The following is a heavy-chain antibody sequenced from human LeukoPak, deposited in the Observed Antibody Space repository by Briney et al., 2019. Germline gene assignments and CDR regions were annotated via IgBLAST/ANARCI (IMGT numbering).Heavy chain of an antibody. D-gene: IGHD6-13*01. CDR1: GGSISSYY. Sequence: PSETLSLTCTVSGGSISSYYWSWIRQPPGKGLEWIGYIYTSGSTNYNPSLKSRVTISVDTSKNQFSLKLSSVTAADTAVYYCARLQQQLGWTTYYYYMDVWGKGTTVTVSS. CDR3: ARLQQQLGWTTYYYYMDV. J-gene: IGHJ6*03. CDR2: IYTSGST. V-gene: IGHV4-4*09.